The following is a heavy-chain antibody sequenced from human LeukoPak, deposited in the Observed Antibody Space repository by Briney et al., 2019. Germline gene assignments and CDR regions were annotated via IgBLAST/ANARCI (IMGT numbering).Heavy chain of an antibody. V-gene: IGHV4-39*07. J-gene: IGHJ3*02. CDR3: ESLLPASSGWI. CDR1: GGSISSSSYY. D-gene: IGHD6-19*01. CDR2: IYYSAST. Sequence: SGTLCLTCAVSGGSISSSSYYWGWVRQPPGKGREWIGSIYYSASTYYNPSIKSRVTISVDTSKNQFSLKLSSVTAADTAVYYCESLLPASSGWIWGQGTMVTVSS.